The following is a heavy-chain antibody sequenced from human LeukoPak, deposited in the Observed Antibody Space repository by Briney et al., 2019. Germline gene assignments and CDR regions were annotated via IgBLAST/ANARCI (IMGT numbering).Heavy chain of an antibody. CDR2: ISYDGNNK. CDR3: ARNPYYGDYV. J-gene: IGHJ4*02. V-gene: IGHV3-30*01. D-gene: IGHD4-17*01. Sequence: GGSLRLSCAASGFTFSSYTMHWVRQAPGTGLEWVAVISYDGNNKYCADSVKGRFTISRDNSKNTLYLQMNSLRGEDTAVYYCARNPYYGDYVWGQGTRVTVSS. CDR1: GFTFSSYT.